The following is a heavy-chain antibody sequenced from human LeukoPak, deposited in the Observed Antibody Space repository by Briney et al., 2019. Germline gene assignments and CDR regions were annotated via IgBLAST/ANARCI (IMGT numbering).Heavy chain of an antibody. J-gene: IGHJ4*02. CDR3: ARDAGIVVVPAAPIL. Sequence: GASVKVSCKASGYTFTSYGISWVRQAPGQGLEWMGWISAYNANTNYAQKLQGRVTMTTDTSTSTAYMELRSLRSDDTAVYYCARDAGIVVVPAAPILWGQGTLVTVSS. V-gene: IGHV1-18*01. CDR2: ISAYNANT. D-gene: IGHD2-2*01. CDR1: GYTFTSYG.